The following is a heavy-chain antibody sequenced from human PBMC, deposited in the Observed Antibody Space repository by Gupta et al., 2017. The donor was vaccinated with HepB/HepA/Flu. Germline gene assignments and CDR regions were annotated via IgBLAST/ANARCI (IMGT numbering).Heavy chain of an antibody. CDR1: GFTFSKFW. D-gene: IGHD3-16*01. Sequence: EVQLVESGGGLVQPGGSLRLSCAASGFTFSKFWMNWVRQAPGKGLEWVANINQDGRVKRCVDSVKGRFTISRDNANDSLYLQMNSLRPEDTAVYYCSTHGAHWGQGILVTVSP. J-gene: IGHJ4*02. CDR2: INQDGRVK. V-gene: IGHV3-7*01. CDR3: STHGAH.